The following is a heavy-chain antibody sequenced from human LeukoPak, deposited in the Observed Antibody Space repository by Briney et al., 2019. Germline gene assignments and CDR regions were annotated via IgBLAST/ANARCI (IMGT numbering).Heavy chain of an antibody. CDR2: IYSGGST. J-gene: IGHJ4*02. D-gene: IGHD3-10*01. Sequence: GGSLRLXCAASGFTVSSNYMSWVRRAPGKGLEWVSVIYSGGSTYYADSVKGRFTISRDNSKNTLYLQMNSLRAEDTAVYYCARDRGVNGFDYWGQGTLVTVSS. CDR1: GFTVSSNY. V-gene: IGHV3-53*01. CDR3: ARDRGVNGFDY.